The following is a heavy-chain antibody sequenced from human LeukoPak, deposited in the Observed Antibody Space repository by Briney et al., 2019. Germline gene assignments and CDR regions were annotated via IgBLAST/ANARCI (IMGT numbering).Heavy chain of an antibody. J-gene: IGHJ3*02. V-gene: IGHV4-34*01. D-gene: IGHD1-26*01. Sequence: PSETLSLTCAVYGGSFSGYYWSWIRQPPGKGLEWIGEINHSGSTNYNPSLKSRVTISVDTSKNQFSLKLSSVTAADTAVYYCARLRYSGSYYGAFDIWGQGTMVTVSS. CDR2: INHSGST. CDR3: ARLRYSGSYYGAFDI. CDR1: GGSFSGYY.